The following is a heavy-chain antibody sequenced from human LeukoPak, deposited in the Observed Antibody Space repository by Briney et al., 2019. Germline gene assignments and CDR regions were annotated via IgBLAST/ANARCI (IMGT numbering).Heavy chain of an antibody. D-gene: IGHD1-26*01. CDR2: IYRSGST. Sequence: SQTLSLTCAVSGGSISSGGYSWSWIRQPPGKGLEWIGYIYRSGSTSYNPSLKSRVTISVDTSKNQFSLKLSSVTAADTAVYYCARRKVVGATTFDYWGQGTLVTVSS. J-gene: IGHJ4*02. CDR1: GGSISSGGYS. V-gene: IGHV4-30-2*01. CDR3: ARRKVVGATTFDY.